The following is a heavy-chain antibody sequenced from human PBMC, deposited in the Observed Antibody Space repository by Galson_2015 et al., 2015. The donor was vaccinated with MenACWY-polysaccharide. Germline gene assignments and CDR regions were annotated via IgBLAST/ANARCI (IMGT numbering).Heavy chain of an antibody. CDR2: ISSGSDTT. D-gene: IGHD6-19*01. J-gene: IGHJ4*02. CDR3: VRAVPGAGPSWYIDY. V-gene: IGHV3-23*01. Sequence: SLRLSCAASGSNFSIYVMTWVRQAPGKGLEWVSAISSGSDTTYYTDSVKGRFTISRDNSKDTVHLQMDSLRAEDTAVYYCVRAVPGAGPSWYIDYWGQGTQVTVSS. CDR1: GSNFSIYV.